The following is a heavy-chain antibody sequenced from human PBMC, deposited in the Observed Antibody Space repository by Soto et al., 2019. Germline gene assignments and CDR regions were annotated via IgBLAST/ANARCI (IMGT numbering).Heavy chain of an antibody. CDR2: MNANSGIT. CDR3: ARDSTSPDY. D-gene: IGHD2-2*01. J-gene: IGHJ4*02. Sequence: QVQLVQSGAEVKKPGASVKVSCKASGYSFLSNDITWVRQATGQGLEWMGWMNANSGITEYAQKSLGRVTMTRNTAISTAYMELTSLRSADTAVYYCARDSTSPDYWGQGTRVTVSS. V-gene: IGHV1-8*02. CDR1: GYSFLSND.